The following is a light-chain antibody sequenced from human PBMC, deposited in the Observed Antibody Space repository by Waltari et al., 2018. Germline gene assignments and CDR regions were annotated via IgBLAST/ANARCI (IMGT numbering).Light chain of an antibody. J-gene: IGKJ5*01. CDR3: QHYHNGPVT. CDR2: GGS. Sequence: EIVMTQSPANLSLSPGGRASISCRASQSISSNLAWYQQRPGQAPRLLIYGGSTRATGIPDRFSGRGSGTEFTLTISSLQSEDFAVYYCQHYHNGPVTFGQGTRLEIK. CDR1: QSISSN. V-gene: IGKV3-15*01.